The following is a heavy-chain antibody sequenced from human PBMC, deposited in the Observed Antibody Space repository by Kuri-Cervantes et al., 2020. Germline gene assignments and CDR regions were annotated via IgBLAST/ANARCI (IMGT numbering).Heavy chain of an antibody. V-gene: IGHV4-59*08. D-gene: IGHD3-22*01. CDR2: IYHSGST. J-gene: IGHJ3*02. Sequence: GSLRLSCTISGGSISSYYWSWIRQPPGKGLEWIGSIYHSGSTYYNPSLKSRVTISVDTSKNQFSLKLSSVTAADTAVYYCARPAGYYYDSSAAFDIWGQGTMVTVSS. CDR1: GGSISSYY. CDR3: ARPAGYYYDSSAAFDI.